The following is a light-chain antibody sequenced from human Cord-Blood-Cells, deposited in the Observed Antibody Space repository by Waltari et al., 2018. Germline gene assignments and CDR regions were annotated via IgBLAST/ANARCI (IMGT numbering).Light chain of an antibody. CDR1: QSVLYSSNNKNY. CDR3: QQYYSTPWT. CDR2: WTS. Sequence: DIVMTQSPDSLAVSLGARATIKCKFSQSVLYSSNNKNYLAWYQQKPGQPPKLLIYWTSTRESGVPDRFSGSGSGTDFTLTISSLQAEDVAVYYCQQYYSTPWTFGQGTKVEIK. V-gene: IGKV4-1*01. J-gene: IGKJ1*01.